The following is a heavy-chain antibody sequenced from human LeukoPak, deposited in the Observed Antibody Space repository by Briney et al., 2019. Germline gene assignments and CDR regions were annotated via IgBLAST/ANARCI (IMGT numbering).Heavy chain of an antibody. CDR1: GGTFSSYA. D-gene: IGHD6-19*01. CDR2: IIPILGIA. J-gene: IGHJ6*02. V-gene: IGHV1-69*04. CDR3: ARRKVAGSHYYYYYGMDV. Sequence: SVKVSCKASGGTFSSYAISWVRQAPGQGLEWMGRIIPILGIANYAQKFQGRVTITADKSTSTAYMELSSLRSEDTAVYYCARRKVAGSHYYYYYGMDVWGQGTTVTASS.